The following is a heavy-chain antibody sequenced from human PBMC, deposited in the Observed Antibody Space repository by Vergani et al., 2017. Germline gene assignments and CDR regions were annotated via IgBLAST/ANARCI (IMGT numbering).Heavy chain of an antibody. CDR2: VFHSGSA. Sequence: QVQLQESGPGLVKPSETLSLTCSVSGYSISRGYYWGWIRQPPGKGLEWIATVFHSGSAYYNPSLRRRVTISVETSKNQFSLRLTTLTAADTAVYYCARQFWVSQGVGAFETWGPGQRSPSLQ. CDR3: ARQFWVSQGVGAFET. J-gene: IGHJ3*02. D-gene: IGHD3-16*01. V-gene: IGHV4-38-2*02. CDR1: GYSISRGYY.